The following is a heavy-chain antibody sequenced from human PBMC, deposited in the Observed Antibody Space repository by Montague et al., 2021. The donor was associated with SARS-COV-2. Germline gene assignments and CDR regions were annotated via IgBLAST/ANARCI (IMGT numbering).Heavy chain of an antibody. V-gene: IGHV3-30*04. J-gene: IGHJ4*02. Sequence: SLRLSCAASGFTFSSYAMHWVRQAPGKGLEWVAVISYDGSKKYYXDSVKGRFTISRDNSKNTLYLQMNSLRVEDTAVYYCARAAFTVTKEWGQGILVTVSS. D-gene: IGHD4-17*01. CDR3: ARAAFTVTKE. CDR1: GFTFSSYA. CDR2: ISYDGSKK.